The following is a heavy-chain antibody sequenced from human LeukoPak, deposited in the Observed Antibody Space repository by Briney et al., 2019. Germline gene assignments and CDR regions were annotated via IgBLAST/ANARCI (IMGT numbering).Heavy chain of an antibody. CDR3: ARVKGREGSTVIIDY. D-gene: IGHD3-10*01. V-gene: IGHV4-59*02. J-gene: IGHJ4*02. CDR2: ISHSGSV. CDR1: GGFVSNYY. Sequence: SETLSLTCTVSGGFVSNYYWSWIRQSPGKGLEWIGYISHSGSVNYNPSLKSRVTMSVDTSKNQFSLKLSSVTAADTAVYYCARVKGREGSTVIIDYWGQGTLVTVSS.